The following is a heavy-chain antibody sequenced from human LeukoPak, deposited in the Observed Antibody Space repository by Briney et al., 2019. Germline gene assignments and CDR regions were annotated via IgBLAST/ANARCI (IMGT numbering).Heavy chain of an antibody. CDR1: GFTLSSYW. CDR3: GRINYNGDY. Sequence: QPGGSLRLSCAASGFTLSSYWVHWVRQPPGKGLMWLSRTNEDGSYAEFADSVKGRFTISRDNAKNTVYLQMNSLRTEDTAVYFCGRINYNGDYWGRGTLVTVSS. J-gene: IGHJ4*02. V-gene: IGHV3-74*03. D-gene: IGHD3-10*01. CDR2: TNEDGSYA.